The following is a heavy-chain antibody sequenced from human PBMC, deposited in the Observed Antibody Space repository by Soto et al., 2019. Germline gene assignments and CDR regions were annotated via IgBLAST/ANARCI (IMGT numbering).Heavy chain of an antibody. D-gene: IGHD2-2*01. CDR3: ARLGDCSSTSCQDYYYYGMDV. CDR2: TYYRSKWYN. Sequence: PSQTLSLTCAISGDSVSSNSAAWNWIRQSPSRGLEWLGRTYYRSKWYNDYAVSVKSLIAINPDTSKNQFSLQLNSVTPEDTAVYYCARLGDCSSTSCQDYYYYGMDVWGQGTTVTVSS. V-gene: IGHV6-1*01. J-gene: IGHJ6*02. CDR1: GDSVSSNSAA.